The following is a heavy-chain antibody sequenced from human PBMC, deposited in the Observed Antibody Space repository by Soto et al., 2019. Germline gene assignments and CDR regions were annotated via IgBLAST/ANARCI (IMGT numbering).Heavy chain of an antibody. CDR1: GDSISNYY. Sequence: QVQLQESGPGLVKPSEILSLTCTVSGDSISNYYWSWIRQPPGKGLEWIGYIFYSGGTNYNPSLKSRVTMSVDTSKHQFSLKLSSVTAADTAVYYCARDSFAYIRSWYYYGMDVWGQGTTVTVSS. CDR3: ARDSFAYIRSWYYYGMDV. J-gene: IGHJ6*02. CDR2: IFYSGGT. D-gene: IGHD6-13*01. V-gene: IGHV4-59*01.